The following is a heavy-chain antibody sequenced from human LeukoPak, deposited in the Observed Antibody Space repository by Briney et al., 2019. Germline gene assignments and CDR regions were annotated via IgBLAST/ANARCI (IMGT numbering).Heavy chain of an antibody. Sequence: PSETLSLTCTVSGGSISSYYWSWIRLPPGNGLEWIGYIYYRGSTNYNPSLQSRVTISVDTSKNQFSLNLKSVTAADTAVYYCARHLGYCGTTSCFGRAYWFDPWGQGTLVTVSS. V-gene: IGHV4-59*08. CDR3: ARHLGYCGTTSCFGRAYWFDP. J-gene: IGHJ5*02. CDR1: GGSISSYY. CDR2: IYYRGST. D-gene: IGHD2-2*01.